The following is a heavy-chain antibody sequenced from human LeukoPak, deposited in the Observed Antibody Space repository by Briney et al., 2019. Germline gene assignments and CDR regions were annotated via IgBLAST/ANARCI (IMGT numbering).Heavy chain of an antibody. D-gene: IGHD3-10*01. CDR2: ISGSGGST. V-gene: IGHV3-23*01. J-gene: IGHJ4*02. CDR3: AKLGGLLWFGELSPFDY. Sequence: GGSLRLSCAASGFTFSSYAMSWVRQAPGRGLEWVSAISGSGGSTYYADSVKGRFTISRDNSKNTLYLQMNSLRAEDTAVYYCAKLGGLLWFGELSPFDYWGQGTLVTVSS. CDR1: GFTFSSYA.